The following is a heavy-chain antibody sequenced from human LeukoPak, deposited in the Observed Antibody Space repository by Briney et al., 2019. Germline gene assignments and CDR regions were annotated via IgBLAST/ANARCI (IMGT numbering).Heavy chain of an antibody. CDR3: ARQEYYDILTGSYKKRGGFDP. CDR1: GGSISSYY. J-gene: IGHJ5*02. D-gene: IGHD3-9*01. Sequence: SETLSLTCTVSGGSISSYYWSWIRQPPGKGLEWIGYIYYSGSTNYTPSLKSRVTISVATSKNQFSLKLSSVTAADTAVYYCARQEYYDILTGSYKKRGGFDPWGQGTLVTVSS. V-gene: IGHV4-59*08. CDR2: IYYSGST.